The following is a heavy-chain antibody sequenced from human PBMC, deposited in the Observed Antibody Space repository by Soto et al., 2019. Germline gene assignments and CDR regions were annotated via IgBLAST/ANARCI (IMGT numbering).Heavy chain of an antibody. Sequence: EVQLLESGGGLVQPGGSLRLSCAASGFTFSTYAMSWVRQAPGKGLEWVSAISSSDDTTYYADSVKGRFTISRDNSKNTLYLQMNSLRADDTALYYCAKPGGDRIVGYYFDPWVQGTLVTVSS. D-gene: IGHD1-26*01. CDR1: GFTFSTYA. V-gene: IGHV3-23*01. J-gene: IGHJ4*02. CDR2: ISSSDDTT. CDR3: AKPGGDRIVGYYFDP.